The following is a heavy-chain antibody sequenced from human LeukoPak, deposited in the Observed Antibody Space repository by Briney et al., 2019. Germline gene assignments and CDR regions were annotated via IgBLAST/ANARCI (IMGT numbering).Heavy chain of an antibody. Sequence: SETLSLTCTVSGGSTSTYYWSWIRQPPGRGLEWIGYIYFTGSTNYNPSLQSRVTISVDTSKNQFSLKLTSVTAADTAVYYCARHCASGTCAFDIWGQGTMVTVSS. J-gene: IGHJ3*02. CDR3: ARHCASGTCAFDI. V-gene: IGHV4-59*08. CDR1: GGSTSTYY. D-gene: IGHD6-13*01. CDR2: IYFTGST.